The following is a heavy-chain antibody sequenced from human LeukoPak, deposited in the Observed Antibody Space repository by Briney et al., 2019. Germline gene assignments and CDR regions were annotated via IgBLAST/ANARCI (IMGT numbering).Heavy chain of an antibody. D-gene: IGHD1-26*01. J-gene: IGHJ4*02. Sequence: SETLSLTCTVSGYSISSGYYWGWIRQPPGKGLEWIGSIYHSGSTYYNPSLKSRVTISVDTSKNQFSLKLSSVTAADTAVYYCARAPHEWELDLDYWGQGTLVTVSS. CDR2: IYHSGST. V-gene: IGHV4-38-2*02. CDR3: ARAPHEWELDLDY. CDR1: GYSISSGYY.